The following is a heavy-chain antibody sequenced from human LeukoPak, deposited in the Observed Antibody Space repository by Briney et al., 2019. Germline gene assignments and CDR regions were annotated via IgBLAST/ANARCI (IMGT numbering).Heavy chain of an antibody. CDR1: GGSISSYY. CDR2: IYTSGST. J-gene: IGHJ6*03. V-gene: IGHV4-4*07. Sequence: SETLSLTCTVSGGSISSYYWSWVRQPAGKGLEWIGRIYTSGSTNYNPSLKSRVTMSVDTSKNQFSLKLSSVTAADTAVYYCARVGRSSSMARGKYYYYYYMDVWGKGTTVTVSS. D-gene: IGHD6-6*01. CDR3: ARVGRSSSMARGKYYYYYYMDV.